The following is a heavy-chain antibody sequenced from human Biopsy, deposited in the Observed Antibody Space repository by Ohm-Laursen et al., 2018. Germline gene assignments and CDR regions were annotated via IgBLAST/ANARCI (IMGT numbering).Heavy chain of an antibody. CDR3: TRGGYYYDSLAYYYWFDP. Sequence: AAVKASCKASGYTFTGYHVHWVRPAPGQGLEWMGWINAKTGDTNYAQKFQGRVTMTRDTSISKAYVDLSSLRSDDTAVYYCTRGGYYYDSLAYYYWFDPWGQGTLVTVSS. D-gene: IGHD3-22*01. J-gene: IGHJ5*02. V-gene: IGHV1-2*02. CDR1: GYTFTGYH. CDR2: INAKTGDT.